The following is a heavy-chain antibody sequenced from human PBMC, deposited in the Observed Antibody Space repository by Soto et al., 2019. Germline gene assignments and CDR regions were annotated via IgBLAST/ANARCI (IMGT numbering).Heavy chain of an antibody. V-gene: IGHV1-69*12. D-gene: IGHD2-15*01. CDR3: AKPSGRYYYNVMDV. CDR1: GGSFSSYA. CDR2: IIPFFGTT. J-gene: IGHJ6*02. Sequence: QVQLVQSGAEVKKPGSSVKVSCKASGGSFSSYAFSWVRQAPGQGLEWMGGIIPFFGTTNYAQKFQDKVTVTAAESTSTAYLALSSLRSDDTAVYYCAKPSGRYYYNVMDVWGQGTTVTVSS.